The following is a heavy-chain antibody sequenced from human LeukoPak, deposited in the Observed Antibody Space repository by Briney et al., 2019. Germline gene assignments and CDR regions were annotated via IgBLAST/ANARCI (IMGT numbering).Heavy chain of an antibody. CDR1: GYSFTSYW. Sequence: GESLKISCRGSGYSFTSYWIGWVRQMPGKGLEWMGIIYPGDSDTRYSPSFQGQVTISADKSISTAYLQWSSLKASDTAMYYCARHGERLLWFGESHFDYWGQGTLVTVSS. V-gene: IGHV5-51*01. D-gene: IGHD3-10*01. J-gene: IGHJ4*02. CDR2: IYPGDSDT. CDR3: ARHGERLLWFGESHFDY.